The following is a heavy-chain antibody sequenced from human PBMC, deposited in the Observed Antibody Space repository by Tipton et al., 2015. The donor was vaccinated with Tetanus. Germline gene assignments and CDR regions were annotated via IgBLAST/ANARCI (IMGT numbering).Heavy chain of an antibody. CDR3: ARDGFYYGSGSYYRAF. CDR2: VAYDGNNK. D-gene: IGHD3-10*01. V-gene: IGHV3-30-3*01. J-gene: IGHJ4*02. CDR1: GLSFSGYG. Sequence: SLRLSCATSGLSFSGYGLHWLRQAPGKGLEWVALVAYDGNNKYYADSVKGRFTISRDNSKDTLYQQMNSLRPEDTAVYYCARDGFYYGSGSYYRAFWGQGTLVTVSP.